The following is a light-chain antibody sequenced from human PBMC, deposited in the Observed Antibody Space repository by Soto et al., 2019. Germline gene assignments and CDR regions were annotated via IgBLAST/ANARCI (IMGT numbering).Light chain of an antibody. CDR2: EVS. Sequence: QSALTQPASVSGSPGQSITISCTATSSDVGGYNYVSWYQPHPGKAPKLMIYEVSNRPSGVSNRFSGSKSGNTASLTISGLQAEDEADYYCSSYTSSSTLVFGTGTKVTVL. CDR1: SSDVGGYNY. J-gene: IGLJ1*01. V-gene: IGLV2-14*01. CDR3: SSYTSSSTLV.